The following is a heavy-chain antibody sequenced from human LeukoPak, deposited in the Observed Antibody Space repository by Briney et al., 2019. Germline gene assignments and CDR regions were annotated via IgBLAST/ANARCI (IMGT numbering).Heavy chain of an antibody. Sequence: PGGSLRLSCAASGFTVSTYWMSWVRQAPGKGLEWVANIKQDGSEKYYVDSVKGRFTISRDNAKNTLYLQMNSLRAEDTAVYYCARWSYSSSDYWGQGTLVTVSS. D-gene: IGHD6-13*01. V-gene: IGHV3-7*01. CDR2: IKQDGSEK. CDR3: ARWSYSSSDY. J-gene: IGHJ4*02. CDR1: GFTVSTYW.